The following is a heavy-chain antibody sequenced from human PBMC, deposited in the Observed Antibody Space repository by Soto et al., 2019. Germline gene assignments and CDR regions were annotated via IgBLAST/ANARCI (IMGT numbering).Heavy chain of an antibody. CDR1: GGSFSGYY. CDR2: INHSGST. J-gene: IGHJ6*02. Sequence: SETLSLTCAVYGGSFSGYYWSWIRQPPGKGLEWIGEINHSGSTNYNPSLKSRVTISVDTPKNQFSLKLSSVTAADTAVYYCARGRGRVVPAAIVSSGTNWNYYYYGMDVWGQGTTVTVSS. V-gene: IGHV4-34*01. CDR3: ARGRGRVVPAAIVSSGTNWNYYYYGMDV. D-gene: IGHD2-2*02.